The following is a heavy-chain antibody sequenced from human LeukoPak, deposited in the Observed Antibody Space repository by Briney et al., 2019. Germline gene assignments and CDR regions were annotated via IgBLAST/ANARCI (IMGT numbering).Heavy chain of an antibody. J-gene: IGHJ5*02. CDR1: GASISNSAYY. D-gene: IGHD3-3*01. CDR3: ARLFFVIDT. Sequence: SETLSLTCTVSGASISNSAYYWLWIRQPPGEGLECIGTAHYSGGTFYNPSLKSRVNISVDTSKNQFSLQLSSVTAADTAVYYCARLFFVIDTWGQGTLVTVSS. CDR2: AHYSGGT. V-gene: IGHV4-39*01.